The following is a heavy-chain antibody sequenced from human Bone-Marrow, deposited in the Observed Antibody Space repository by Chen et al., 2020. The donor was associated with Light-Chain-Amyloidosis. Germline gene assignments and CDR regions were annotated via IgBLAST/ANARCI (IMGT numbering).Heavy chain of an antibody. CDR1: GYTFPNYW. J-gene: IGHJ4*02. CDR2: IYPDYSDA. Sequence: EVQLEQSGPEVKKPGESLKISCKGSGYTFPNYWIGWVRQMPGKGLEWMGGIYPDYSDARYRPSFEGQVTISADKSITTAYLQWRSLKASDTAMYYCARRRDGYNFDYWGQGTLVTVSS. D-gene: IGHD5-12*01. CDR3: ARRRDGYNFDY. V-gene: IGHV5-51*01.